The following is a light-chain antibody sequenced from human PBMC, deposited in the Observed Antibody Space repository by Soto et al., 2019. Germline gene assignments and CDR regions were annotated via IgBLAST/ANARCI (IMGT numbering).Light chain of an antibody. CDR3: QHDNDYSWT. Sequence: DIHMTQSPSTLSASVGDRVTITCRASQSISFWLAWYQQKPGKAPNLLIYKTSSLETGVPSRFSGSGSGTEFTLTISILHPDDFATYSCQHDNDYSWTFGQGTKVEIK. CDR2: KTS. V-gene: IGKV1-5*03. CDR1: QSISFW. J-gene: IGKJ1*01.